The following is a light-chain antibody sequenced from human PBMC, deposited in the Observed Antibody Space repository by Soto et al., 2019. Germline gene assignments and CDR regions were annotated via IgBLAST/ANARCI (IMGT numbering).Light chain of an antibody. V-gene: IGLV2-14*01. CDR3: SSFAGINNLL. J-gene: IGLJ2*01. Sequence: QSALTQPASVSGSPGQSITISCTGTSSDVGGYNSVSWYRQDPGKAPKLMIYDVTNRPSGVSNRFSGSKSGNTASLTISGLQAEDEGDYYCSSFAGINNLLFGGGTKVTVL. CDR1: SSDVGGYNS. CDR2: DVT.